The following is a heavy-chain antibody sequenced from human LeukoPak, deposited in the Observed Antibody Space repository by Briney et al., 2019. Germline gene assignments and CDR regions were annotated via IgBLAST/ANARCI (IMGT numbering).Heavy chain of an antibody. D-gene: IGHD4-17*01. V-gene: IGHV3-30*18. CDR1: GFTFSSYG. J-gene: IGHJ6*02. Sequence: GGSLRLSCAASGFTFSSYGMHWVRQAPGKGLEWVAVISYDGSNKYYADSVKGRFTISRDNSKNTLYLQMNSLRAEDTAVYYCAKVTTSGPRYYYYGMDVWGQGTTVTVSS. CDR3: AKVTTSGPRYYYYGMDV. CDR2: ISYDGSNK.